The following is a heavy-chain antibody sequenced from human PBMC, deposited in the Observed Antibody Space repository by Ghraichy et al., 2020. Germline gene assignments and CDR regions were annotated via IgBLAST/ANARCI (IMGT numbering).Heavy chain of an antibody. V-gene: IGHV4-34*01. CDR3: ARGRAAVAGTFGY. Sequence: SETLSLTCAVYGGSFSGYYWSWIRQPPGKGLEWIGEINHSGSTNYNPSLKSRVTISVDTSKNQFSLKLSSVTAADTAVYYCARGRAAVAGTFGYWGQGTLVTVSS. CDR1: GGSFSGYY. D-gene: IGHD6-19*01. J-gene: IGHJ4*02. CDR2: INHSGST.